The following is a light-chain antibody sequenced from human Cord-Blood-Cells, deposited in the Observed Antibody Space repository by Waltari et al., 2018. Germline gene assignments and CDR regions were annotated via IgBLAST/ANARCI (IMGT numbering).Light chain of an antibody. CDR1: QSVSSN. J-gene: IGKJ2*01. CDR3: QQYNNWPPGHT. V-gene: IGKV3-15*01. Sequence: EIVMTQSPATLSVSPGERATLSCRASQSVSSNLAWYQQKPGQAPRLLIYGASTRATGIPARFSGSGSGTEFTLTISSLQSEDFAVYYRQQYNNWPPGHTFGQGTKLEIK. CDR2: GAS.